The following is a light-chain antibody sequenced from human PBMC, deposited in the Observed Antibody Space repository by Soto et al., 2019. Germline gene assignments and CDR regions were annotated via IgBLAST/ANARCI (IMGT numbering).Light chain of an antibody. J-gene: IGKJ1*01. CDR3: QHYNNWPPWP. CDR1: QSVSSN. Sequence: EIVMTQSPATLSVSPGERATLSCKASQSVSSNLAWYQQKPGQAPRLLIYGASTRATGIPARFSGSGSGTEFTLPISSLQSEDFAVYYCQHYNNWPPWPFGQGTKVEIK. CDR2: GAS. V-gene: IGKV3-15*01.